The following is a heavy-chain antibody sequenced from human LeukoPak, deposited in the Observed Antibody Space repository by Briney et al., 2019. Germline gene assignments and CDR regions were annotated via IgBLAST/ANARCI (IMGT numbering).Heavy chain of an antibody. V-gene: IGHV1-2*02. D-gene: IGHD2-21*02. Sequence: ASVKVSCKASGYIFTGYYIHWVRQAPGQGLEWMGWINPNSGDTKYAQKFQGRVTMTRDTSNNTVYMDLTRLIFDDTAMYYCARDGVFRFEVGDVYYYYMDVWGKGTTVTISS. CDR3: ARDGVFRFEVGDVYYYYMDV. CDR2: INPNSGDT. CDR1: GYIFTGYY. J-gene: IGHJ6*03.